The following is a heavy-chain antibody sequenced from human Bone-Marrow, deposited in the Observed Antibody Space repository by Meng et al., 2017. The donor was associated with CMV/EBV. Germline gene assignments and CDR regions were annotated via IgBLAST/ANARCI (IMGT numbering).Heavy chain of an antibody. CDR3: AKNPIPYYDFFTGSLGPFDY. CDR2: IYCGGSST. CDR1: GFTFSSYA. V-gene: IGHV3-23*03. Sequence: GGSLRLSCAASGFTFSSYAMCWVRQAPGKGLEWVSVIYCGGSSTYYADSVKGRFSISRDNSKNTLYVQMNSLRAEDTSVYYCAKNPIPYYDFFTGSLGPFDYWGQGTLATVSS. D-gene: IGHD3-9*01. J-gene: IGHJ4*02.